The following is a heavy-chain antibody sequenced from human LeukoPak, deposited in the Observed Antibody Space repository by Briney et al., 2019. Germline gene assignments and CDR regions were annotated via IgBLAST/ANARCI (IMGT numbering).Heavy chain of an antibody. Sequence: GGSLRLSCAASGFTFSPVWMHWVRQAPGKGLMWVSHIINDGSYTTYADSVKGRFTISRDNAKNTVYLQMNSLRAEDTAVYYCATDDKYAPFSWGQGTLVTVSS. CDR2: IINDGSYT. D-gene: IGHD2-2*01. J-gene: IGHJ5*02. V-gene: IGHV3-74*01. CDR3: ATDDKYAPFS. CDR1: GFTFSPVW.